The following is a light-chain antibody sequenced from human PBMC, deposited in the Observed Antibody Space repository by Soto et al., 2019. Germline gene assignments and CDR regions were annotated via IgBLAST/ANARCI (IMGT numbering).Light chain of an antibody. Sequence: EIVLTQSPATLSLSPGERATLSCRASQSVSSYLAWYQQKPGQAPRLLIYDASNRATGIPARFSGSGSGTDFTITISSLEHEDLAVYYCQQRSNWLTFGGGTKVEIK. CDR2: DAS. CDR3: QQRSNWLT. CDR1: QSVSSY. J-gene: IGKJ4*01. V-gene: IGKV3-11*01.